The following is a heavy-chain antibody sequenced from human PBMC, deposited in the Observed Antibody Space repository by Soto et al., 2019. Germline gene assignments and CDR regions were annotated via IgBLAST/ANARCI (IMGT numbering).Heavy chain of an antibody. CDR3: ARMETLGSLNWFDP. V-gene: IGHV1-8*01. CDR1: GYSFTNND. D-gene: IGHD3-10*01. CDR2: MNPGSGDT. J-gene: IGHJ5*02. Sequence: ASVKVSCKASGYSFTNNDVSWLRQATVQGLEWMGWMNPGSGDTGYAQKFQGRVTMTRDISIATAYMELSSLRSDDTAIYYCARMETLGSLNWFDPWGQGTLVTVSS.